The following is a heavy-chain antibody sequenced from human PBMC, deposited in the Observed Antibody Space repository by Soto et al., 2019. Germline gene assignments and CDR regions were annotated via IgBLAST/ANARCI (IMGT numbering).Heavy chain of an antibody. J-gene: IGHJ4*02. D-gene: IGHD3-22*01. Sequence: QVQLVQSGAEVKKSGASVKVSCKASGYTFTNYGISWVRQAPGQGLEWMGWTSAYNGDTKYAQKLQGRVTMTTDTTTNPAYMELRSLRSDDTAVYYCARDYYYYDSSGYYPWDYWGQGTLVTVSS. CDR2: TSAYNGDT. CDR3: ARDYYYYDSSGYYPWDY. V-gene: IGHV1-18*01. CDR1: GYTFTNYG.